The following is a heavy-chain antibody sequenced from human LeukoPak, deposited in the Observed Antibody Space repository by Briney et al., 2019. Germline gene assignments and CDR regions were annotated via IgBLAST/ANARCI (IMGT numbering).Heavy chain of an antibody. J-gene: IGHJ4*02. CDR3: ARNGLSIAVAGTHYFDY. CDR1: GYTFTSYG. CDR2: ISAYNGNT. V-gene: IGHV1-18*01. D-gene: IGHD6-19*01. Sequence: GASVKVSCKASGYTFTSYGISWVRQAPGQGLEWMGWISAYNGNTNYAQKLQGRVTMTTDTSTSTAYMELRSLRSDDTAVYYCARNGLSIAVAGTHYFDYWGQGTLVTVSS.